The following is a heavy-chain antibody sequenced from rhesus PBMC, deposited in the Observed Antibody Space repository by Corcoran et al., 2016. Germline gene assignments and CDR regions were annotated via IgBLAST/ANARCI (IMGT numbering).Heavy chain of an antibody. CDR1: GGSISSNY. CDR3: AKSGARGYSWYGDFDY. J-gene: IGHJ4*01. D-gene: IGHD5-12*01. V-gene: IGHV4-173*01. CDR2: FSGSGGST. Sequence: QLQLQESGPGLVKPSETLSLTCAVSGGSISSNYWSWIRQPPGMGLEWIGRFSGSGGSTDYNPSRKRQVTIATDTSNIQFSLKLSSVTAADTAVYYCAKSGARGYSWYGDFDYWGQGVLVTVSS.